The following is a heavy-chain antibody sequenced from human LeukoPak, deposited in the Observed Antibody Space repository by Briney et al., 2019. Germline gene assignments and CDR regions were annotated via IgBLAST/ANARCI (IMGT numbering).Heavy chain of an antibody. CDR1: GGSISSYY. CDR2: IYYSGST. V-gene: IGHV4-59*08. CDR3: ARSNHYDPADY. J-gene: IGHJ4*02. D-gene: IGHD3-22*01. Sequence: PSETLSLTCTVSGGSISSYYWSWIRQPPGKGLEWIGYIYYSGSTNYNPSLKSRVTISVDTSKNQFPLKLSSVTAADTAVYYCARSNHYDPADYWGQGTLVTVSS.